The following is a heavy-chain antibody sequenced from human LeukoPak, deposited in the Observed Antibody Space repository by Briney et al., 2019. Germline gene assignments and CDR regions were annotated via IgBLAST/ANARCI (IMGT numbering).Heavy chain of an antibody. Sequence: SETLSLTCTVSGGSISSYYWSWIRQPAGKGLEWIGRIYTSGSTNYNPSLKSRVTMSVDTSKNQFSLKLSSVTAADTAVYYCARDGSGWYIGGYWFDYWGQGTLVTVSS. CDR1: GGSISSYY. D-gene: IGHD6-19*01. J-gene: IGHJ4*02. CDR3: ARDGSGWYIGGYWFDY. CDR2: IYTSGST. V-gene: IGHV4-4*07.